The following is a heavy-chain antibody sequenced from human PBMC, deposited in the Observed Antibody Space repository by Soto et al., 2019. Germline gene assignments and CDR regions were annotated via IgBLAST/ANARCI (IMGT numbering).Heavy chain of an antibody. Sequence: QVQLVQSGAEVKKPGSSVKVSCKASGGTFSSYAISWVRQAPGHGLEWMGGIIPISETTNYAQKFQGRVTITAEESKSTAYVELSSLRSEDTAVYYCARSQGSSTSLEIYYYYYYGMDAWGQGTTVTVSS. CDR3: ARSQGSSTSLEIYYYYYYGMDA. V-gene: IGHV1-69*01. CDR1: GGTFSSYA. J-gene: IGHJ6*02. CDR2: IIPISETT. D-gene: IGHD2-2*01.